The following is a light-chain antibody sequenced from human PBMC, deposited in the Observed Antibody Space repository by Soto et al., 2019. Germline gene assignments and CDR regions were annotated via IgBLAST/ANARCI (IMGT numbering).Light chain of an antibody. CDR3: SSYTSISTYV. CDR1: SSDVGGYSY. V-gene: IGLV2-14*01. J-gene: IGLJ1*01. Sequence: QSVLTQPASVSGSPGQSITISCTGTSSDVGGYSYVSWYQQHPGKAPKLMIYDVTNRPSGVSNRFSGSKSGNAASLTISGLRAEHEADYYCSSYTSISTYVFGTGTKVTVL. CDR2: DVT.